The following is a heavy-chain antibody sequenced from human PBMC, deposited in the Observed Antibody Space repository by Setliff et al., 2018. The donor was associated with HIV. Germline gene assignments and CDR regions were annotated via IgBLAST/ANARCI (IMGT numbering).Heavy chain of an antibody. CDR1: DGSISTGSYY. V-gene: IGHV4-61*02. J-gene: IGHJ4*02. D-gene: IGHD3-10*01. CDR2: IYTSGST. CDR3: ARGKFGGFDY. Sequence: SETLSLTCTVADGSISTGSYYWSWVRQPAGRGLEWIGRIYTSGSTNYNPSLKSRVTMSVDTSKNQFSLNLTSVTAAGTAGYYWARGKFGGFDYWGQGTVGTVPS.